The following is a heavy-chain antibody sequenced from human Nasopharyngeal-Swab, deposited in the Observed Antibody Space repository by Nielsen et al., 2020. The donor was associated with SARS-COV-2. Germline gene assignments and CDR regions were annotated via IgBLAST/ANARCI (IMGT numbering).Heavy chain of an antibody. J-gene: IGHJ6*02. CDR2: IYYSGST. CDR1: GGSISSYY. Sequence: GSLRLSCTVSGGSISSYYWSWIRQPQGKGLEWIGYIYYSGSTNYNPSLKSRVTISVDTSKNQFSLKLSSVTAADTAVYYCARGRELFNYYYYGMDVRGQGTTVTVSS. D-gene: IGHD1-26*01. V-gene: IGHV4-59*01. CDR3: ARGRELFNYYYYGMDV.